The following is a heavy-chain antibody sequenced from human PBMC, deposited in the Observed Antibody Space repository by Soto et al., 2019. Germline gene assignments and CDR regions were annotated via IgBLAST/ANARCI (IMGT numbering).Heavy chain of an antibody. J-gene: IGHJ4*02. CDR3: ATESGSTYGYFDH. V-gene: IGHV4-30-4*01. CDR2: ISNSGST. D-gene: IGHD5-18*01. CDR1: GGSVTSDEDY. Sequence: QMHLQESGPVLVKPSETLSLTCTVSGGSVTSDEDYWTWIRQSPGKGLEWIGYISNSGSTAYNPSLKTRLSMSVDRSKNQFTLGLNSVTAADTAVDIGATESGSTYGYFDHWGQGTQVTVSS.